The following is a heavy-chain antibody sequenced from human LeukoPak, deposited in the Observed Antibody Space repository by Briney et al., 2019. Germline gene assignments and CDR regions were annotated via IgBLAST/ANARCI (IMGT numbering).Heavy chain of an antibody. CDR3: ARYGSGIWYYYYYYMDV. D-gene: IGHD3-10*01. CDR2: IYYSGST. CDR1: GGSISSGGYY. J-gene: IGHJ6*03. V-gene: IGHV4-31*03. Sequence: PSQTLSLTCTVSGGSISSGGYYWSWIRQHPGKGLEWIGNIYYSGSTYYNPSLKSRVTISVDTSKNQFSLKLSSVTAADTAVYYCARYGSGIWYYYYYYMDVWGKGTTVTVPS.